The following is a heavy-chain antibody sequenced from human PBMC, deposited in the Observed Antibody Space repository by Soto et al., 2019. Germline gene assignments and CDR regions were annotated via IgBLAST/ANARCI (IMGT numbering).Heavy chain of an antibody. V-gene: IGHV1-18*01. D-gene: IGHD2-8*01. CDR1: GYTFSRYR. J-gene: IGHJ6*02. CDR3: AKNGQSLYYYCGMDV. CDR2: ISGYNGDT. Sequence: QGQLVQFGTEVQKPGASVKVSCKPSGYTFSRYRISWMRQAPGLGLDWLGWISGYNGDTNYAQKVQCRVTMTIDTSTYTAYMELRSLTSDDTVISYCAKNGQSLYYYCGMDVWGDGTTFTVSS.